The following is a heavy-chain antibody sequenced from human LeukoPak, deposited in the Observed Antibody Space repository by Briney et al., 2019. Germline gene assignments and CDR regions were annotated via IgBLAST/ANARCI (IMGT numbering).Heavy chain of an antibody. D-gene: IGHD6-19*01. CDR1: GFTFSSYG. CDR3: ARPGIAVAGDESMDV. CDR2: IWYDGSNK. J-gene: IGHJ6*02. V-gene: IGHV3-33*01. Sequence: GSLRLSCAASGFTFSSYGMHWVRQAPGKGLEWVAVIWYDGSNKYYADSVKGRFTISRDNSKNTLYLQMNSLRAEDTAVYYCARPGIAVAGDESMDVWGQGTTVTVSS.